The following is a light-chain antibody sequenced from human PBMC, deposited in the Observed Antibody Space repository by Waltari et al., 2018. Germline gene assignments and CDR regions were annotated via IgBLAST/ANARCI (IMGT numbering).Light chain of an antibody. J-gene: IGLJ1*01. CDR2: GVT. V-gene: IGLV2-14*03. Sequence: HSALTQPASVSGSPGPSIPLPCPGHSSDVCGFTAVPWYQQHPGKAPKIVIHGVTRWPPGVSNRFSGSKSGNTATLTISGLQAEDEAEYYCCSYTTSNTYVFGTGTKVTVL. CDR3: CSYTTSNTYV. CDR1: SSDVCGFTA.